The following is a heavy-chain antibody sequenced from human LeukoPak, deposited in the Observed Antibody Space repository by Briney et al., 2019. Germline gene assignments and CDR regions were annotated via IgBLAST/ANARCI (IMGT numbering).Heavy chain of an antibody. D-gene: IGHD3-22*01. J-gene: IGHJ5*02. CDR1: GGSFSGYY. CDR3: ARDQYYYDSSGYFAYNWFDP. Sequence: SETLSLTCAVYGGSFSGYYWSWIRQPPGKGLEWIGGINHSGSTNYNPSLKSRVTISVDTSKSQFSLKPSSVTAADTAVYYCARDQYYYDSSGYFAYNWFDPWGQGTLVTVSS. V-gene: IGHV4-34*01. CDR2: INHSGST.